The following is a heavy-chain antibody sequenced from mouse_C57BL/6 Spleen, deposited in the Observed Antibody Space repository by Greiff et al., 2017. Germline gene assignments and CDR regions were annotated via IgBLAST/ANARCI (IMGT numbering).Heavy chain of an antibody. CDR1: GYTFTSYW. V-gene: IGHV1-55*01. CDR2: IYPGSGST. J-gene: IGHJ1*03. CDR3: AKNWGCFDFED. Sequence: QVQLQQPGAELVKPGASVKMSCKASGYTFTSYWITWVKQRPGQGLEWIGDIYPGSGSTNYNEKFKSKATLTLDTSTSTAYMQISSLTSEDSAVYFGAKNWGCFDFEDRGTGPTVT. D-gene: IGHD4-1*01.